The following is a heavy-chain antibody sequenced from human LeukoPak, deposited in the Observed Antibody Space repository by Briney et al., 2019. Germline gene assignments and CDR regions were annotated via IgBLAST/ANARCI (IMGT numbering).Heavy chain of an antibody. CDR1: GYKFTDEY. V-gene: IGHV1-2*02. Sequence: ASVKLLCKTSGYKFTDEYMHWVRQAPAQGLEFMGWINPNSGFTNYAQKFKGRVTMTRDTSISTAYLEVRSLTSDDTAVYYCAPTAEAYTSWWKVWGQGTLVTVSS. CDR3: APTAEAYTSWWKV. D-gene: IGHD3-16*01. J-gene: IGHJ4*02. CDR2: INPNSGFT.